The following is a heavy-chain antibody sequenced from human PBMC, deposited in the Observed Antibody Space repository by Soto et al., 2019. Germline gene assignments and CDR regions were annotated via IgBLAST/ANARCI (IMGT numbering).Heavy chain of an antibody. CDR3: ARQSSYDSAHYHYWFDP. V-gene: IGHV4-61*01. Sequence: QVQLQESGPGLVKPSETVSVTCTVSGGSVRSATDSWTWIRQPPGKGLEWIGYTDYSGNTDRNPSLMSRVTISIDTSKNQFSLTLSSVTAADTAVYSCARQSSYDSAHYHYWFDPWGRGILVTVSS. CDR2: TDYSGNT. J-gene: IGHJ5*02. D-gene: IGHD3-22*01. CDR1: GGSVRSATDS.